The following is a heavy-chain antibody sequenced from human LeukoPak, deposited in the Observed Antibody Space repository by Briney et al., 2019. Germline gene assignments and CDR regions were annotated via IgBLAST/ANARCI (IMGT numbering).Heavy chain of an antibody. CDR1: GYTFTSYY. CDR3: AREARVVAAAGKKDLSFQH. Sequence: ASVKVSCKASGYTFTSYYMHWVRQAPGQGLEWMGIINPSGGSTSYAQKFQGRVTMTRDTSTSTVYMELSSLRSEDTAVYYCAREARVVAAAGKKDLSFQHWGQGTLVTVSS. CDR2: INPSGGST. V-gene: IGHV1-46*01. J-gene: IGHJ1*01. D-gene: IGHD6-13*01.